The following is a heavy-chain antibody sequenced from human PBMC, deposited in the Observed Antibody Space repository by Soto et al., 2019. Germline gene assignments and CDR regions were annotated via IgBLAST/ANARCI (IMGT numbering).Heavy chain of an antibody. CDR1: GFTFSSYS. D-gene: IGHD6-6*01. J-gene: IGHJ6*02. CDR2: ISSSSSYI. CDR3: ARDLYSSSSHYYYYYGMDV. V-gene: IGHV3-21*01. Sequence: GGSLRLSCAASGFTFSSYSMNWVRQAPGKGLEWVSSISSSSSYIYYADSVKGRFTISRDNAKNSLYLQMNSLRAEDTAVYSCARDLYSSSSHYYYYYGMDVWGQGTTVTVSS.